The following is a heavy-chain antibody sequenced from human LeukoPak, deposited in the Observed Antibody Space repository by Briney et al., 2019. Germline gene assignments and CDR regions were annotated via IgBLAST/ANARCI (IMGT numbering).Heavy chain of an antibody. CDR1: GGSISSGGYY. V-gene: IGHV4-39*01. CDR2: IYYSGST. J-gene: IGHJ4*02. CDR3: ARHHRSGYYEVDY. Sequence: PSQTLSLTCTVSGGSISSGGYYWSWIRQPPGRRLEWIGTIYYSGSTSYNPSLKGRVTMSVDTSKNQFSLKLSSVTAADTAVYYCARHHRSGYYEVDYWGQGTLVTVSS. D-gene: IGHD6-25*01.